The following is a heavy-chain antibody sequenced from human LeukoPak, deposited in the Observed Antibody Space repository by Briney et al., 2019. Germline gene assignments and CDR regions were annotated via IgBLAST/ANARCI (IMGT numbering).Heavy chain of an antibody. CDR2: ISTSSSYI. CDR3: AKYEGGPGFDY. CDR1: GFTFSSYA. J-gene: IGHJ4*02. Sequence: PGGSLRLSCAASGFTFSSYAMNWVRQAPGRGLEWVSSISTSSSYIYYADSVKGRFTISRDNAKNSLYLQMDSLRAEDTAVYYCAKYEGGPGFDYWGQGTLVTVSS. D-gene: IGHD3-16*01. V-gene: IGHV3-21*01.